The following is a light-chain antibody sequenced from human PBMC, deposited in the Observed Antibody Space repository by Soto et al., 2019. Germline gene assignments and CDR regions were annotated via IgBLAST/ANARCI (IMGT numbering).Light chain of an antibody. CDR3: QQYNNWPLWT. CDR2: GAS. V-gene: IGKV3D-15*01. J-gene: IGKJ1*01. CDR1: QRVSSG. Sequence: EIVLTQSPATLSLSPGERATLSCRASQRVSSGYLAWYQQKPGQAPRLLIYGASNRATDIPARFSGSGSGTEFTLTISSLQSEDFAVYYCQQYNNWPLWTFGQGTKVDIK.